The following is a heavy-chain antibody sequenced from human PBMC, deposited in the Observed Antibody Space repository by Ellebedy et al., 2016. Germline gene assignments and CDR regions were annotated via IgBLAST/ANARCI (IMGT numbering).Heavy chain of an antibody. CDR1: GFSFSSYA. Sequence: GESLKISCAASGFSFSSYAMSWVRQAPGKGPEWVSTITGSGDRTNYADSVKGRFTISRDSSKNTLYLDMDSLRAEDTAIYYCAKCRHINSCLLDYWGQGTLVTVSS. J-gene: IGHJ4*02. V-gene: IGHV3-23*01. D-gene: IGHD2-15*01. CDR3: AKCRHINSCLLDY. CDR2: ITGSGDRT.